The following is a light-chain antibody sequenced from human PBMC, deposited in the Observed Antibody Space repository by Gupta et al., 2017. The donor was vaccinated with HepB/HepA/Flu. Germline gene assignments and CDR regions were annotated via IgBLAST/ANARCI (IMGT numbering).Light chain of an antibody. CDR2: SLS. CDR3: KQYIFYPWT. V-gene: IGKV1-5*01. Sequence: DIQMTQSSSTLSASLGDEVTITCRPSQRVSGCLAWYQQKPGNAPKLLIYSLSTLEGGVPSRFSGSGSGTDFTLTISSLQPGDFATYYCKQYIFYPWTFGQGTKVEIK. CDR1: QRVSGC. J-gene: IGKJ1*01.